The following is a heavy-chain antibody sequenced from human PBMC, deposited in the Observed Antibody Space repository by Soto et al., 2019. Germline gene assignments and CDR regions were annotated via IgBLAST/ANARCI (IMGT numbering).Heavy chain of an antibody. CDR1: GGSFSGYY. Sequence: QVQLQQWGAGLLKPSETLSLTCAVYGGSFSGYYWSWIRQPPGKGLEWIGEINHSGSTNYNPSLKSRVTISVHAAKTQFSLKLSSVTAADKAVYYCARGLPGLLLLPRPWFDPWGQGTLVTVSS. D-gene: IGHD3-22*01. J-gene: IGHJ5*02. CDR3: ARGLPGLLLLPRPWFDP. V-gene: IGHV4-34*01. CDR2: INHSGST.